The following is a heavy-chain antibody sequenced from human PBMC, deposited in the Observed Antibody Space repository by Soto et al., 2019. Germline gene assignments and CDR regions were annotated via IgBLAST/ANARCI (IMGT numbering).Heavy chain of an antibody. J-gene: IGHJ3*02. CDR1: GGSISSYY. CDR3: ARLGYGDFGVGAFDI. D-gene: IGHD4-17*01. CDR2: IYYSGST. Sequence: QVQLQESGPGLVKPSETLSLTCTVSGGSISSYYWSWIRQPPGKGLEWIGYIYYSGSTNYNPSLKSRVTISVDTSKNQCSLKLGSVTAADTAVYYYARLGYGDFGVGAFDIWGQGTMVTVSS. V-gene: IGHV4-59*08.